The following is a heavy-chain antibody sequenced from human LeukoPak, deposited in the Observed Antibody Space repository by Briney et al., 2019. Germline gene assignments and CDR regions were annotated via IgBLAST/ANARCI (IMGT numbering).Heavy chain of an antibody. CDR1: GFTFDDYT. CDR2: ISWNSGTI. J-gene: IGHJ3*02. CDR3: AREGDGYNFDAFDI. Sequence: GGSLRLSCAASGFTFDDYTIHWVRQPPGKGLEWVSSISWNSGTIGYADSVKGRFTISRDNAKNSLYLQMNSLRAEDTAVYYCAREGDGYNFDAFDIWGQGTMVTVSS. D-gene: IGHD5-24*01. V-gene: IGHV3-9*01.